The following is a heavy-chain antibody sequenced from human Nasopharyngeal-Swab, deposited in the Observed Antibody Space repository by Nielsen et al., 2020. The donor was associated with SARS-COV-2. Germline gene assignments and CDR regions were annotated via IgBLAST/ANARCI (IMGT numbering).Heavy chain of an antibody. CDR3: AREKQARLNDYYYYGMDV. V-gene: IGHV1-18*01. CDR1: GHTFTSYG. J-gene: IGHJ6*02. Sequence: ASVKVSCKASGHTFTSYGISWVRQAPGQGLEWMGWISAYNGNTNYAQKLQGRVTMTTDTSTSTAYMELRSLRSDDTAVYYCAREKQARLNDYYYYGMDVWGQGTTVAVSS. D-gene: IGHD6-6*01. CDR2: ISAYNGNT.